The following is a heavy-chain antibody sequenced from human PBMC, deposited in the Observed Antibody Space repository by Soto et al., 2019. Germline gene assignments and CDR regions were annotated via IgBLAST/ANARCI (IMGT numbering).Heavy chain of an antibody. CDR1: GFTFSDYY. V-gene: IGHV3-11*01. CDR2: ISSSGYTM. D-gene: IGHD6-13*01. CDR3: ARMYSSSWYYFDH. J-gene: IGHJ4*02. Sequence: PGVSMRLSCAASGFTFSDYYMSWIRQVPGKGLEWVSYISSSGYTMYYADSVKGRFTISRDNAKTSLYLLMNGLRAEDTAVYYCARMYSSSWYYFDHWGQGALVTVSS.